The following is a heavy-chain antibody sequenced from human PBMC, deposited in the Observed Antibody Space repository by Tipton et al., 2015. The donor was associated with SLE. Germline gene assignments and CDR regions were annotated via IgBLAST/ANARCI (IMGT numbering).Heavy chain of an antibody. CDR3: ARCYSNYGHYFYAMEV. D-gene: IGHD4-11*01. CDR2: IYYSGST. V-gene: IGHV4-39*07. Sequence: GLVKPSETLSLSCTVSGGSISSSSCYWGWIRQPPGKVLEWIGTIYYSGSTYYNPSLKSRVTISVDTSKSQVSLKLSSVTAADTAVYYCARCYSNYGHYFYAMEVWGQGTTVTVAS. CDR1: GGSISSSSCY. J-gene: IGHJ6*02.